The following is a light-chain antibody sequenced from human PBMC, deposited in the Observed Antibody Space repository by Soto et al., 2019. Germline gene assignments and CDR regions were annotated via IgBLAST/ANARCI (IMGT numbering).Light chain of an antibody. CDR3: QQYNNWWT. Sequence: EIVMTQSPATLSVSPRERATLSCRASQSVSSNLAWYQQKPGQAPRLLIYGASTTATGIPARFSGSGSGTEFTLTISRLQSEDFAVYYCQQYNNWWTFGQGTKVEIK. J-gene: IGKJ1*01. V-gene: IGKV3-15*01. CDR1: QSVSSN. CDR2: GAS.